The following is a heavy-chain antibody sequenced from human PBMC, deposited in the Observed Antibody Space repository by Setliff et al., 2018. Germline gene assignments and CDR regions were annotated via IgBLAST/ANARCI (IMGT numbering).Heavy chain of an antibody. D-gene: IGHD4-17*01. V-gene: IGHV5-51*01. Sequence: GESLKISCKGSGYTFTNYWIGWVRQMPGKGLEWMGIIYPGDSDTRYSPSFRGQVTFSADKSISTAYLHWSSLKATDTAVYYCTTSISEDYDYGENEGVYYYYYYMDVWGKGTTVTVSS. CDR1: GYTFTNYW. CDR3: TTSISEDYDYGENEGVYYYYYYMDV. J-gene: IGHJ6*03. CDR2: IYPGDSDT.